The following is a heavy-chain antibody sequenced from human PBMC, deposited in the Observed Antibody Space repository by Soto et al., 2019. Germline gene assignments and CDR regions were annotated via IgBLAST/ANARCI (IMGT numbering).Heavy chain of an antibody. CDR2: IRGKGNNYAT. CDR1: GFTFSGSA. D-gene: IGHD4-4*01. J-gene: IGHJ6*02. V-gene: IGHV3-73*01. Sequence: PGGSLRLSCAGSGFTFSGSAIHWVRQASGKGLEWVGRIRGKGNNYATTYSASVKGRFTISRDDSTNTAYLQMNSLNTEDTAVYYCARPRTKSGAVTAGLDVWGQGTTVTVSS. CDR3: ARPRTKSGAVTAGLDV.